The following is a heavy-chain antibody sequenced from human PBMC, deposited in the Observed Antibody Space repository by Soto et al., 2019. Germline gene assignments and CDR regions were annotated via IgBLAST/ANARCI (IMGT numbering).Heavy chain of an antibody. CDR3: ARGLYTSGRYNWFDP. Sequence: TSETLSLTCAVYGGSFSGYYWSWIRQPPGKGLEWIGEINHSGSTNYNPSLKSRATISVDTSKNQFSLKLSSVTAADTAVYYCARGLYTSGRYNWFDPWGQGILVTVSS. V-gene: IGHV4-34*01. CDR1: GGSFSGYY. J-gene: IGHJ5*02. CDR2: INHSGST. D-gene: IGHD6-19*01.